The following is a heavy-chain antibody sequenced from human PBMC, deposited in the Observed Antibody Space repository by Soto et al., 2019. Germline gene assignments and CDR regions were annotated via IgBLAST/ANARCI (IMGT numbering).Heavy chain of an antibody. V-gene: IGHV4-30-2*01. Sequence: PSETLSLTCAVSGGSIIGTTYCWSWIRQPPGKGLEWIGYIYDSGNTYYNPSLKSQFSISVDRSKNQFSLKLSSVTAADTAVYYCARGQGAAAGHSNFDYWGQGALVTVSS. D-gene: IGHD6-13*01. CDR3: ARGQGAAAGHSNFDY. CDR2: IYDSGNT. J-gene: IGHJ4*02. CDR1: GGSIIGTTYC.